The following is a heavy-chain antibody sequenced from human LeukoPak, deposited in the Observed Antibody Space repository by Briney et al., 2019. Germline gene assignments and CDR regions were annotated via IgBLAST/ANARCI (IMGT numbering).Heavy chain of an antibody. CDR3: ARGERGYSSSWYHY. D-gene: IGHD6-13*01. Sequence: SETLSLTCTVSGGSITGGSYYWAWIRQSPGKGLQWIGSVYYSGSTHYSSSLKSRVTISVDTSKNQFSLKLSSVTAADTAVYYCARGERGYSSSWYHYWGQGTLVTVSS. V-gene: IGHV4-39*07. J-gene: IGHJ4*02. CDR1: GGSITGGSYY. CDR2: VYYSGST.